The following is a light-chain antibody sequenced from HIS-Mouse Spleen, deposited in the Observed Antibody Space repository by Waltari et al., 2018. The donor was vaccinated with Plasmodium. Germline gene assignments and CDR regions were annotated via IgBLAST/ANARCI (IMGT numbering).Light chain of an antibody. CDR1: QSVRSN. Sequence: EIVMTQSPATLYVSPGERATLSCRASQSVRSNLAWYQQKPGQAPRLLNYGASTRATGIPARFSGSGSGTEFTLTISSMQSEDFAVYYCQQYNNWPPTFGQGTKVEIK. CDR3: QQYNNWPPT. J-gene: IGKJ1*01. CDR2: GAS. V-gene: IGKV3-15*01.